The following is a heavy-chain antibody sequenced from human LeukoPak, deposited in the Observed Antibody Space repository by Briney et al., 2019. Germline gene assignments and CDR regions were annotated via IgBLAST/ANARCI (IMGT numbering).Heavy chain of an antibody. D-gene: IGHD2-2*01. V-gene: IGHV3-33*06. CDR3: AKGQVPAAMSPVWYMDV. J-gene: IGHJ6*03. CDR1: GFTFSSYG. CDR2: MWYDGSNK. Sequence: GRSLRLSCAASGFTFSSYGMHWVRQAPGKGLEWVAVMWYDGSNKYYADSVKGRFTISRDNSKNTLYLQMNSLRAEDTAVYYCAKGQVPAAMSPVWYMDVRGKGTTVTVSS.